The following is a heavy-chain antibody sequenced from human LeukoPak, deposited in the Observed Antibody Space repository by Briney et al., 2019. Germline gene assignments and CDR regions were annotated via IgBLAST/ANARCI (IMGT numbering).Heavy chain of an antibody. CDR1: GFTFSTYS. CDR3: AREQDFWKPFDY. J-gene: IGHJ4*02. V-gene: IGHV3-48*01. CDR2: IGSRSSTI. Sequence: GGSLRLSCAASGFTFSTYSMTWVRQAPGKGLEWVSYIGSRSSTIYYADSVKGRFTISRDNAKNSLYLQMNSLRAEDTAVYYCAREQDFWKPFDYWGQGTLVTVSS. D-gene: IGHD3-3*01.